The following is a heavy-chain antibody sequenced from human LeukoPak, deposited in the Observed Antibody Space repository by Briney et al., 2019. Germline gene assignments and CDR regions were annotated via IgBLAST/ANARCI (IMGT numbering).Heavy chain of an antibody. V-gene: IGHV4-34*01. CDR2: INHSGST. CDR1: GGSFSGYY. CDR3: ARGYFDGSGSFQYYFDY. Sequence: PSETLSLTCAVYGGSFSGYYWSWIRQPPGKGLEWIGEINHSGSTNYNPSLKSRVTISVDTSKNQFSLKLSSVTAADTAVYYCARGYFDGSGSFQYYFDYWGQGTLVTVSS. J-gene: IGHJ4*02. D-gene: IGHD3-10*01.